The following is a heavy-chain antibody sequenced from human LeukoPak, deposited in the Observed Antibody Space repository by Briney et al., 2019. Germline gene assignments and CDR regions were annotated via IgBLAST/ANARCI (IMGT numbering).Heavy chain of an antibody. CDR3: ARVLRRDILTGYYPRYYYYGMDV. J-gene: IGHJ6*02. V-gene: IGHV1-18*01. D-gene: IGHD3-9*01. Sequence: ASVKVSCKASGYTFTSYDINWVRQATGQGLEWMGWISAYNGNTNYAQKLQGRVTMTTDTSTSTAYMELRSLRSDDTAVYYCARVLRRDILTGYYPRYYYYGMDVWGQGTTVTVSS. CDR1: GYTFTSYD. CDR2: ISAYNGNT.